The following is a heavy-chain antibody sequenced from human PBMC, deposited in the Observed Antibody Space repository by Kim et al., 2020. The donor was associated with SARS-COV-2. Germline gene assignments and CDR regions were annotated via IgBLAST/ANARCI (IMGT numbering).Heavy chain of an antibody. J-gene: IGHJ5*02. CDR3: AREGSGSGSYNNWFDP. CDR1: GYTFTSYY. V-gene: IGHV1-46*01. D-gene: IGHD1-26*01. Sequence: ASVKVSCKASGYTFTSYYMHWVRQAPGQGLEWMGIINPSGGSTSYAQKFQGRVTMTRDTSTSTVYMELSSLRSEDTAVYYCAREGSGSGSYNNWFDPWGQGTLVTVSS. CDR2: INPSGGST.